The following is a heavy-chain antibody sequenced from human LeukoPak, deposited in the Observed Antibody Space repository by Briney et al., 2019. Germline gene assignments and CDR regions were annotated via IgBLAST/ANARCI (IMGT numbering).Heavy chain of an antibody. CDR3: AKDQTAAVGQLDY. CDR1: GLSFSNYA. V-gene: IGHV3-23*01. D-gene: IGHD6-13*01. CDR2: ISASGTDT. J-gene: IGHJ4*02. Sequence: PEGSLRLSCTASGLSFSNYAMTWVRQALGKGLEWASVISASGTDTYYADSVKGRFTISRDNSQNTLYLHMNSLRAEDTAVYYCAKDQTAAVGQLDYWGQGTVVTVSS.